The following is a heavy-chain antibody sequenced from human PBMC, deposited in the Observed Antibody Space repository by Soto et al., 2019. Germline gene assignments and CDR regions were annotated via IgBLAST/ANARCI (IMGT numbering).Heavy chain of an antibody. CDR3: ARDRLRYTWNDFPYYYSGMDV. Sequence: QVQLVESGGGVVQPGRSLRLSCAASGFTFRSYAMHWVRQAPGKGLEWVAVISYDGSNKYYADSVKGRFTISRDNSKNPLYLQMTSLRAEETAVYYCARDRLRYTWNDFPYYYSGMDVWGQGTTVTVS. CDR2: ISYDGSNK. J-gene: IGHJ6*02. CDR1: GFTFRSYA. V-gene: IGHV3-30-3*01. D-gene: IGHD1-1*01.